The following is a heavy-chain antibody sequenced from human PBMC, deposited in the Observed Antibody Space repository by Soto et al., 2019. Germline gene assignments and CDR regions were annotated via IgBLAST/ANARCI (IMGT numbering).Heavy chain of an antibody. J-gene: IGHJ4*02. CDR3: ARADYGVDDY. Sequence: QLVQSGPEVKKPGASVKVSCKASGYTFSSYTISWVRQAPGQGLEWMGWVSPYNGNTKYTQKLQGRLTMTAATSTSKAYMELRRLRSDDTAVYYCARADYGVDDYWGQGTLVTVSS. D-gene: IGHD3-16*01. CDR2: VSPYNGNT. V-gene: IGHV1-18*01. CDR1: GYTFSSYT.